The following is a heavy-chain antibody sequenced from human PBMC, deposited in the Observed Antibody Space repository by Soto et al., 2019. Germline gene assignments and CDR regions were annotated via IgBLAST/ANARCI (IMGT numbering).Heavy chain of an antibody. CDR3: AKGGWCSGGSCYDY. J-gene: IGHJ4*02. CDR2: ISGSGGST. CDR1: GFTFSSYA. Sequence: EVQLLESGGGLVQPGGSLRLSCAASGFTFSSYAMSWVRQAPGKGLEWVSAISGSGGSTYYADSVKGRFTISRDNSKNKLYLQMSGLRAEDTAVYYCAKGGWCSGGSCYDYWGQGTLVTVSS. D-gene: IGHD2-15*01. V-gene: IGHV3-23*01.